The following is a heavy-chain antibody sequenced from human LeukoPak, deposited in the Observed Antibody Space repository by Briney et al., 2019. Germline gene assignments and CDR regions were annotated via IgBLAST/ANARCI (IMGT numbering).Heavy chain of an antibody. V-gene: IGHV3-53*01. CDR2: IYSGGST. Sequence: GGSLRLSCAASGFTVSSNYMSWVRQAPGKRLEWVSVIYSGGSTYYADSVKGRFTISRDDAKNTLYLQMNSLRAEDTAVYYCARETEYYGSGSYYIGYWGQGTLVTVSS. D-gene: IGHD3-10*01. J-gene: IGHJ4*02. CDR3: ARETEYYGSGSYYIGY. CDR1: GFTVSSNY.